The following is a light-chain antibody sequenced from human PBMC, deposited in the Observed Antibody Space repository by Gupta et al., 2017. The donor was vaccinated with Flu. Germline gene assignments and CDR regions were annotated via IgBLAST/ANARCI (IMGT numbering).Light chain of an antibody. CDR2: GAS. J-gene: IGKJ2*01. V-gene: IGKV2-30*01. CDR3: MQRTNWPHT. Sequence: PGQPAPVASGSRPSRASRDGSSYLKWFQQRPGQPPRPLIYGASNRATGTPDRFSGSGSGTDFTLTISRAEAADFGLYYCMQRTNWPHTFGEGTKLEIK. CDR1: PSRASRDGSSY.